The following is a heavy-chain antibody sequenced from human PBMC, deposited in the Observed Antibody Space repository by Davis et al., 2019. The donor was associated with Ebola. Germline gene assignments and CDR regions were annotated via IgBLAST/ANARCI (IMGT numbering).Heavy chain of an antibody. CDR2: ISSSSSTI. CDR1: GFTFSSYS. D-gene: IGHD2-8*01. Sequence: ESLKIPCAASGFTFSSYSMNWVRQAPGKGLEWVSYISSSSSTIYYADSVKGRFTISRDNAKNSLYLQMNSLRDEDTAVYYCARDWEILYVYGMDVWGKGTTVTVSS. V-gene: IGHV3-48*02. CDR3: ARDWEILYVYGMDV. J-gene: IGHJ6*04.